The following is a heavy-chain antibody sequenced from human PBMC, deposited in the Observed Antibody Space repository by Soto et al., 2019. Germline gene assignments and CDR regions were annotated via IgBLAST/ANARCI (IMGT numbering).Heavy chain of an antibody. Sequence: QVQLVESGGGVVQPGRSLRLSCAASGFTFSSYGMHWVRQAPGKGLEWVAVISYDGSNKYYADSVKGRFTISRDNSKNTLYLQMNSLRAEDTAVYYFAKDQAPLNLVVMPDYWGQGTLVTVSS. D-gene: IGHD3-22*01. CDR3: AKDQAPLNLVVMPDY. V-gene: IGHV3-30*18. CDR2: ISYDGSNK. J-gene: IGHJ4*02. CDR1: GFTFSSYG.